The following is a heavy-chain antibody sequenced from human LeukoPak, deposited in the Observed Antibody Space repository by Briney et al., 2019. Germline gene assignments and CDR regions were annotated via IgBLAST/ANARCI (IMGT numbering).Heavy chain of an antibody. CDR1: GYTFTSYG. D-gene: IGHD2-2*01. CDR2: ISGYNGNT. CDR3: ARDLASCLGC. Sequence: ASVKVSCTASGYTFTSYGMSWVRQAPGQGLEWMGWISGYNGNTNYAQKLQGRVTMTTDTSKSTAYMELRSLRSDDTAVYYCARDLASCLGCWGQGALVTVSS. V-gene: IGHV1-18*01. J-gene: IGHJ1*01.